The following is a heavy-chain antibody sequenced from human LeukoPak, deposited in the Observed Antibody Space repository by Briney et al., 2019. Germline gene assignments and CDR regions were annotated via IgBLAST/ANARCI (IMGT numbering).Heavy chain of an antibody. CDR1: GGSISSGGYS. CDR3: ARGRQKYSSGWHLYADY. D-gene: IGHD6-19*01. Sequence: SETLSLTCAVSGGSISSGGYSWSWIRQPPGKGLEWIGYIYHSGSTYYNPSLKSRVTISVDRSKNQFSLKLSSVTAADTAVYYCARGRQKYSSGWHLYADYWGQGTLVTVSS. CDR2: IYHSGST. J-gene: IGHJ4*02. V-gene: IGHV4-30-2*01.